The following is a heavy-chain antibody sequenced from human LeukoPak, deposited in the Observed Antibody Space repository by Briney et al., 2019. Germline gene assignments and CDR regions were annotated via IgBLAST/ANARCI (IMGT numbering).Heavy chain of an antibody. V-gene: IGHV1-2*02. CDR2: ISPSSGGT. D-gene: IGHD2-2*01. Sequence: GASVKVSCKASGYTFTGYYIHWVRQAPGRGLEWMGWISPSSGGTNYAQKFQGRVTMTRDTSISTDYMALSRLRSDDTAVYFCARVVVPADNVGAFDIWGQGTMVTVYS. CDR1: GYTFTGYY. CDR3: ARVVVPADNVGAFDI. J-gene: IGHJ3*02.